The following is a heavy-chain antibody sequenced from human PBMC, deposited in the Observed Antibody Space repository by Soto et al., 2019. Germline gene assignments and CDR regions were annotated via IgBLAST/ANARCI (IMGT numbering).Heavy chain of an antibody. CDR3: ASLRIRSGLSDY. V-gene: IGHV3-66*01. J-gene: IGHJ4*02. CDR1: GFTVSNNY. Sequence: GGSLRLSCAASGFTVSNNYMSWVRQAPGKGLEWVSVIYNGGSTYYADSVKGRFTISRDNSKNTLYLQLNSLRAEDTAVYYCASLRIRSGLSDYWGQGTLVTVSS. CDR2: IYNGGST. D-gene: IGHD2-21*01.